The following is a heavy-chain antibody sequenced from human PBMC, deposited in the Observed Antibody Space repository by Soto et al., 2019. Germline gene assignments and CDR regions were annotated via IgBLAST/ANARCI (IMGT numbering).Heavy chain of an antibody. CDR1: GYTFTNYA. J-gene: IGHJ3*02. Sequence: QVQLVQSGAEVKKPGASVKVSCKASGYTFTNYAMHWVRQAPGQRPEWMGWINAGNGNTKFSQRFQGRVTITRDTSANIAYMELSSLTSEDTAVDYCARAGFCSTTSCCDAFDIWSDGTVVTASS. D-gene: IGHD2-2*01. CDR2: INAGNGNT. CDR3: ARAGFCSTTSCCDAFDI. V-gene: IGHV1-3*01.